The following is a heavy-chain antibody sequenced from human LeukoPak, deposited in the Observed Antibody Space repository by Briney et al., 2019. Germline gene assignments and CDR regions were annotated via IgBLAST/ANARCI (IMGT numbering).Heavy chain of an antibody. J-gene: IGHJ4*02. Sequence: PGGSLRLSCAASGFSFSSYWMSWVRQAPGKGLEWVANIRQEGSDKHYAHSVKGRFTISRDNAKNSVSLQMNSLRAEDTAVYYCARGATVDYFDYWGQGTLVAVSS. CDR3: ARGATVDYFDY. D-gene: IGHD4-17*01. V-gene: IGHV3-7*01. CDR2: IRQEGSDK. CDR1: GFSFSSYW.